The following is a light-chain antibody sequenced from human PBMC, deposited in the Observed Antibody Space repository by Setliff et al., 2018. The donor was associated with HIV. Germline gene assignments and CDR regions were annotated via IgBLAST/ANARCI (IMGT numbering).Light chain of an antibody. CDR1: SNDVGRYDL. V-gene: IGLV2-14*02. CDR3: SSYTTRKIVI. CDR2: QAT. J-gene: IGLJ2*01. Sequence: QSALAQPASVSGSPGQSITISCTGTSNDVGRYDLVSWYQQHPARAPKLIIYQATRRPSGVSNRFSGSKSGITASLTIAGPQTDDEGDYYCSSYTTRKIVIFGGGTKVTVL.